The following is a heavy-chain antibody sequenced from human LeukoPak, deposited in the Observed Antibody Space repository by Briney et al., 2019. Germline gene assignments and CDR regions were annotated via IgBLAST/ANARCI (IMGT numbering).Heavy chain of an antibody. CDR3: ARDVNRYRSGRFDY. D-gene: IGHD6-19*01. CDR1: GYTLTSYG. V-gene: IGHV1-18*01. J-gene: IGHJ4*02. Sequence: ASVKVSCKASGYTLTSYGISWVRQAPGQGLEWMGWISAYNGNTNYAQKLQGRVTMTTDTSTSTAYMELRSLRSDDTAVYYCARDVNRYRSGRFDYWGQGTLVTVSS. CDR2: ISAYNGNT.